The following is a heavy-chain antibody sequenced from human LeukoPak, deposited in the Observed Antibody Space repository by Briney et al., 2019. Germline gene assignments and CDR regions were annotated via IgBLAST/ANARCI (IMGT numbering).Heavy chain of an antibody. V-gene: IGHV3-7*03. Sequence: RGSLRLSCAASGFIFSSYSMSWVRQAPGKGLKWVANIKQDGSEKYYVDSVKGRFTISRNNAQNSLYLQMNSLRAEDTAIYYCATSSAAAGTDWGQGTLVTVSS. D-gene: IGHD6-13*01. CDR2: IKQDGSEK. J-gene: IGHJ4*02. CDR3: ATSSAAAGTD. CDR1: GFIFSSYS.